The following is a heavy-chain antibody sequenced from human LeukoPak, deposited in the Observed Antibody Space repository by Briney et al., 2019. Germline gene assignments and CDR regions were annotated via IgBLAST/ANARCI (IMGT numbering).Heavy chain of an antibody. V-gene: IGHV4-39*01. CDR1: GGSISSSSYY. CDR3: ARGVYSSSSDYFDY. Sequence: SETLSLICTVSGGSISSSSYYWGWIRQPPGKGLEWIGSIYYSGSTYYNPSLKSRVTISVDTSKNQFSLKLSSVTAADTAVYYCARGVYSSSSDYFDYWGQGTLVTVSS. J-gene: IGHJ4*02. CDR2: IYYSGST. D-gene: IGHD6-6*01.